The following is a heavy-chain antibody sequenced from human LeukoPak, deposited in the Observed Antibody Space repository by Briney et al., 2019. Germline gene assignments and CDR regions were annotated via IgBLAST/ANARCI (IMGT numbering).Heavy chain of an antibody. D-gene: IGHD3-3*01. CDR2: ISYDGSNK. V-gene: IGHV3-30-3*01. CDR3: ARTSVTYYDFWSGYSGWFDP. CDR1: GFTFSSYA. J-gene: IGHJ5*02. Sequence: GGSLRLSCAASGFTFSSYAMSWVRQAPGKGLEWVAVISYDGSNKYYADSVRGRFTISRDNSKNTLYLQMNSLRAEDTAVYYCARTSVTYYDFWSGYSGWFDPWGQGTLVTVSS.